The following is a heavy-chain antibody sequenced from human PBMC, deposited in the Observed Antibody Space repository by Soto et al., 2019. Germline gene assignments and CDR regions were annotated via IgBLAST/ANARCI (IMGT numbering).Heavy chain of an antibody. J-gene: IGHJ4*02. CDR3: ASRGLIPAAFDY. Sequence: SETLSLTCTVSGGSISSYYWSWIRQPPGKGLEWIGYIYYSGSTNYNPSLKSRVTISVDTSKNQFSLKLSSVTAADTAVYYCASRGLIPAAFDYWGQGTLVTVSS. D-gene: IGHD2-2*01. V-gene: IGHV4-59*01. CDR1: GGSISSYY. CDR2: IYYSGST.